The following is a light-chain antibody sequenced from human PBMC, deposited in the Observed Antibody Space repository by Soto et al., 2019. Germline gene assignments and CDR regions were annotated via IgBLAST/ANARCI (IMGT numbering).Light chain of an antibody. CDR3: QHYDSSPT. CDR1: QSVSSSY. J-gene: IGKJ4*01. V-gene: IGKV3-20*01. Sequence: EIVLTRSPGTLSLSPGEIATVSFMASQSVSSSYLAWYQQKPGQAPRLLIYGASSRATGIPDRFSGSGSGTDFTLTISGLETEDFAVYSCQHYDSSPTFGGGTKVDIK. CDR2: GAS.